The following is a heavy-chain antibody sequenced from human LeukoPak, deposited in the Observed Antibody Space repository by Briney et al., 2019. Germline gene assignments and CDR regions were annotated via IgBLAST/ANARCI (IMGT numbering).Heavy chain of an antibody. CDR2: INDSGTT. CDR1: GGSFRGNY. Sequence: PSETLSLTCAVYGGSFRGNYWTWIRQPPGKGLEWIGEINDSGTTNYNPSLKSRVTISIDTPKNQISLKLSSVTAADTAVYYCARKAVGATSNYFDYWGQGTLVTVSS. D-gene: IGHD1-26*01. V-gene: IGHV4-34*01. CDR3: ARKAVGATSNYFDY. J-gene: IGHJ4*02.